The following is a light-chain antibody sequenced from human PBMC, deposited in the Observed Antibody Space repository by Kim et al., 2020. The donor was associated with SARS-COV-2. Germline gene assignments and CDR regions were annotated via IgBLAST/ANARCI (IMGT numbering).Light chain of an antibody. CDR2: IKSDGSH. CDR1: SGHSNSD. J-gene: IGLJ1*01. CDR3: QTWGTGIPYV. V-gene: IGLV4-69*01. Sequence: QLVLTQSPSASASLGASVKLTCTLNSGHSNSDIAWHQQQPEKGPRYLMKIKSDGSHIKVDGIPDRFSGSRSGAERYLTISSLQSEDEADYYCQTWGTGIPYVFGTGTKVTVL.